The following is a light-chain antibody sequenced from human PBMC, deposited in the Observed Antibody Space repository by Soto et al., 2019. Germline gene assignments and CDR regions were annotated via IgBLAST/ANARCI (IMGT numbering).Light chain of an antibody. CDR2: SNN. Sequence: QSVLTQPPSASGTPGQRVTCSCSGSSSNIGINTVDLYQHHPRPAPNPLIYSNNQRSSGVPDRISGSKSGTSASLAISGLQSEDEADYYCAAWDDSLSGHYVFGTGTKVTVL. CDR3: AAWDDSLSGHYV. J-gene: IGLJ1*01. V-gene: IGLV1-44*01. CDR1: SSNIGINT.